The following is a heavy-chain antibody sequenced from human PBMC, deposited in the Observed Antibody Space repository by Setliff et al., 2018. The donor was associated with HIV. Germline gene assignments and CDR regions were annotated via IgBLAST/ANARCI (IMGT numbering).Heavy chain of an antibody. Sequence: GSLRLSCAASGFSFSNYAMTWVRQAPGKGLEWVSTINSAERTFYADSVKGRFTVSRDNARNSLFLEMNSLRADDTAVYYCASGYHYDTSGNFDLPFGYWGQGTLVTVSS. CDR2: INSAERT. CDR1: GFSFSNYA. CDR3: ASGYHYDTSGNFDLPFGY. D-gene: IGHD3-22*01. V-gene: IGHV3-23*01. J-gene: IGHJ4*02.